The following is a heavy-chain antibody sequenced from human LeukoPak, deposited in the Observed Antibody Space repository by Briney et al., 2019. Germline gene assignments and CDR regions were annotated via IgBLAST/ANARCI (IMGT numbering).Heavy chain of an antibody. CDR3: ARERASGYCSGGGCYGYFDY. Sequence: GGSLRLSCAASRFPFSNYWMNWVRQAPGKGLEWVANINQDGSEKFYVDSVKGRFIISRDNAKNSLYLQFNSLRAEDTAVYYCARERASGYCSGGGCYGYFDYWGRGTLVIVSS. CDR1: RFPFSNYW. CDR2: INQDGSEK. V-gene: IGHV3-7*01. D-gene: IGHD2-15*01. J-gene: IGHJ4*02.